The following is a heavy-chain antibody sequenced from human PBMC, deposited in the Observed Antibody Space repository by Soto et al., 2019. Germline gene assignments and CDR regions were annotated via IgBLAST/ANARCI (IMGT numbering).Heavy chain of an antibody. D-gene: IGHD6-19*01. J-gene: IGHJ5*02. CDR1: GGSISSYY. CDR3: ARDRGSESWFDP. V-gene: IGHV4-59*01. Sequence: SETLSLTCTVSGGSISSYYWSWIRQPPGKGLEWIGYIYYSGSTNYNPSLKSRVTISVDTSKNQFSLKLSSVTAADTAVYYCARDRGSESWFDPWGQGTLVTVSS. CDR2: IYYSGST.